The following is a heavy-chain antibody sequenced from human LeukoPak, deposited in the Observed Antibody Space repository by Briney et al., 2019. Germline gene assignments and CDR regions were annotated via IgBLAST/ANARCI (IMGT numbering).Heavy chain of an antibody. CDR3: ARDARSGDG. CDR2: ISNSGANI. J-gene: IGHJ4*02. D-gene: IGHD6-25*01. CDR1: GFTFRNYE. Sequence: GGSLRLSCAASGFTFRNYEMNWVRQAPGKGLEWVSYISNSGANIFYADSVKGRFTVSRDNAENSLFLQMNSLRPEDTAVYYCARDARSGDGWGQGTLVTVSS. V-gene: IGHV3-48*03.